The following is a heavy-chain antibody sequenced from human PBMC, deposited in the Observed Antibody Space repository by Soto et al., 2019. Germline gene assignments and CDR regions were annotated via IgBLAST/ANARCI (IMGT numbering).Heavy chain of an antibody. CDR2: IFYLGSS. CDR1: GDSIISSDFY. D-gene: IGHD3-3*02. Sequence: TLSLTCTVSGDSIISSDFYWGWVRQPPGKGLEWIGSIFYLGSSYYNPSLKSRVTMSVDTSKNQFSLRLRSVTAADTALYFCARNSLALRKNNWFDPWGQGIMVTVSS. J-gene: IGHJ5*02. V-gene: IGHV4-39*01. CDR3: ARNSLALRKNNWFDP.